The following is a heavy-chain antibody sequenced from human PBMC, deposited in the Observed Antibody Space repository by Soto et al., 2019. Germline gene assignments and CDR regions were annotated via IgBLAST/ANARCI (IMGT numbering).Heavy chain of an antibody. J-gene: IGHJ6*02. CDR3: ARAAVTIFGVVSPYDIGGTRYGMDV. Sequence: ASVKVSCKASGYTFTSYAMHWVRQAPGQRLEWMGWINAGNGNTKYSQKFQGRVTITADESTSTAYMELSSLRSEDTAVYYCARAAVTIFGVVSPYDIGGTRYGMDVWGQGTTVTVSS. CDR1: GYTFTSYA. CDR2: INAGNGNT. D-gene: IGHD3-3*01. V-gene: IGHV1-3*01.